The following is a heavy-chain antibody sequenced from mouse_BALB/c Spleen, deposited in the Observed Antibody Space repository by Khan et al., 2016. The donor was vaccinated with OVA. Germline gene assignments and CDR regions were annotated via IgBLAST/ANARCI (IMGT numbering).Heavy chain of an antibody. Sequence: VELVESGGFLVRPGGSLKLSCAASGFAFSSYNMSWVRQTPEKRLEWVAFISNGGGSTYYPDTVKGRFTISRDNAKNPLYLQMSSLNSEDTAMYYCASPSTTEHDYAMDFWGQGTSVTVSS. CDR2: ISNGGGST. CDR3: ASPSTTEHDYAMDF. J-gene: IGHJ4*01. V-gene: IGHV5-12-2*01. CDR1: GFAFSSYN. D-gene: IGHD1-1*01.